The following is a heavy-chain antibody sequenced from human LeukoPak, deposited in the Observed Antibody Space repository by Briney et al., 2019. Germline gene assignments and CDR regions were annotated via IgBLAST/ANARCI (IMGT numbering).Heavy chain of an antibody. Sequence: ASVKVSCKASGYTFTSYDINWVRQATGQGLEWMGWMNPNSGNTGYAQKLQGRVTMTTDTSTSTAYMELRSLRSDDMAVYYCARVADSSAIMDVWGKGTTVTVSS. CDR1: GYTFTSYD. J-gene: IGHJ6*03. V-gene: IGHV1-8*01. D-gene: IGHD3-22*01. CDR2: MNPNSGNT. CDR3: ARVADSSAIMDV.